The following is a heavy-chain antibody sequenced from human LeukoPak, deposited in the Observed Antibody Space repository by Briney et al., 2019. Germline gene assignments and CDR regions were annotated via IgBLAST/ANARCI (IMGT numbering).Heavy chain of an antibody. CDR3: AKDVPSWPTYFDY. CDR1: GFTFSNYA. V-gene: IGHV3-23*01. Sequence: SLKPSSAASGFTFSNYAMSCVRQAPGKVLEWGSAASGSGGTTYYADFVKVPFTVSRDNSKTTLFLQMISLKAEDTAVYYCAKDVPSWPTYFDYWGQGAPVTVSS. J-gene: IGHJ4*02. CDR2: ASGSGGTT. D-gene: IGHD1-1*01.